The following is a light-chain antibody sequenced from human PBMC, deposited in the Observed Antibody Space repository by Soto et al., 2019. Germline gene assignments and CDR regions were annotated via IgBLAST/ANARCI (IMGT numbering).Light chain of an antibody. V-gene: IGKV1-13*02. CDR3: QQFNSDRLT. J-gene: IGKJ4*01. CDR1: QGISRA. CDR2: DAS. Sequence: AIQLTQSPSSLSASVGDRVTITCRASQGISRALAWYQQKRGNAPNLVIYDASSLESGVPSRFSGSGSGTDFTLSNSSLQPEEFATYYCQQFNSDRLTFGGGTKVESK.